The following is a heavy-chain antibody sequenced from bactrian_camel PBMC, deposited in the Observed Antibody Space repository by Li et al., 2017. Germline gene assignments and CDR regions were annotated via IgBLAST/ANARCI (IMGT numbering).Heavy chain of an antibody. J-gene: IGHJ4*01. Sequence: HVQLVESGGDLVQLGGSLRLSCVASGFTFSIYSMSWVRQAPGKGLEWVSSIKSDSSDTYYVDSVKGRFTISIDNAENLFILHMNSLKAEDTAMYYCAKDSTDGGWASTYWGQGTQVTVS. CDR2: IKSDSSDT. D-gene: IGHD7*01. CDR1: GFTFSIYS. V-gene: IGHV3-2*01. CDR3: AKDSTDGGWASTY.